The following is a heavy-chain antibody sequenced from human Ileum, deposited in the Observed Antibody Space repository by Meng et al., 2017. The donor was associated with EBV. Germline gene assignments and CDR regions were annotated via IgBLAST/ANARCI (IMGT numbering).Heavy chain of an antibody. J-gene: IGHJ4*02. CDR1: GFSLNTGGMA. CDR3: ARRSFAAGSPDY. CDR2: IYWDDDK. V-gene: IGHV2-5*02. Sequence: IPLKESGPTLVKPTQTLTLTCTFSGFSLNTGGMAVSWIRQPPGKALEWLALIYWDDDKRYSPSLKTRLTITKDTSKNQVVLTMTNMDPVDTATYYCARRSFAAGSPDYWGQGTLVTVSS. D-gene: IGHD3-10*01.